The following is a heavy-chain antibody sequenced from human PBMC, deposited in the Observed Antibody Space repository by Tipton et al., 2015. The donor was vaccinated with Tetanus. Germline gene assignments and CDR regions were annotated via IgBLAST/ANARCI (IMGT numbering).Heavy chain of an antibody. CDR3: VTVNFPNYSHHGMDV. Sequence: TLSLTCAVYGASFSDYYWSWIRQAPGKGLEWNGEINHSGSTNHNPSLKSRVTLSVDTSKNQFSLKLNSVTAADTAMYYCVTVNFPNYSHHGMDVWGQGTTVTVSS. CDR1: GASFSDYY. CDR2: INHSGST. V-gene: IGHV4-34*01. J-gene: IGHJ6*02. D-gene: IGHD1-1*01.